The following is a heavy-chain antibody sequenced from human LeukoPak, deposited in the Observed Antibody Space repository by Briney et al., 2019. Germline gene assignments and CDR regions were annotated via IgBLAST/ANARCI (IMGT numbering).Heavy chain of an antibody. J-gene: IGHJ4*02. CDR2: IYPGDSDT. V-gene: IGHV5-51*01. CDR1: GYSFTSYW. CDR3: ARRGVCSGGSCYSGYFDY. Sequence: GESLKISCKGSGYSFTSYWIGWVRQMPGKGLEWMGIIYPGDSDTRYSPSFQGQVTISADKSISTAYLQWSSLKASDTAMYYCARRGVCSGGSCYSGYFDYWGQGTLVTVSS. D-gene: IGHD2-15*01.